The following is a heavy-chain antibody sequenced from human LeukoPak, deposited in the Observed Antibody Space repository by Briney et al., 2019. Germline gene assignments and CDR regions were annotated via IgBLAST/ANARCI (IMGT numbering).Heavy chain of an antibody. D-gene: IGHD1-26*01. CDR1: GGSFSGYY. Sequence: SETLSLTCAVYGGSFSGYYWSWIRQPPGKGLEWIGEINHSGSTNYNPSLKSRVTISVDTSKNQFSLKLSSVTAADTAVYYCARGSIVGATFDYFDYWGQGTLVTVSS. CDR3: ARGSIVGATFDYFDY. V-gene: IGHV4-34*01. J-gene: IGHJ4*02. CDR2: INHSGST.